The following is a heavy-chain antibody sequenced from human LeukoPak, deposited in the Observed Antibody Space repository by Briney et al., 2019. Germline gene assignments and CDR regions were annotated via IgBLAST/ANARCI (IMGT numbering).Heavy chain of an antibody. Sequence: ASVKVSCKASGYTFTSYDINWVRQATGQGLEWMGWISAYNGNTNYAQKLQGRVTMTTDTSTSTAYMELRSLRSDDTAVYYCARDRSTITGTTNWFDPWGQGTLVTVSS. CDR2: ISAYNGNT. J-gene: IGHJ5*02. CDR1: GYTFTSYD. D-gene: IGHD1-7*01. CDR3: ARDRSTITGTTNWFDP. V-gene: IGHV1-18*01.